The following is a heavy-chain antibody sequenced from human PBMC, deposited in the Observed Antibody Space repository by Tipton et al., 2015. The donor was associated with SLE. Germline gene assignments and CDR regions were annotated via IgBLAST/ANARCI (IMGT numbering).Heavy chain of an antibody. CDR2: IYTSGST. V-gene: IGHV4-4*07. CDR1: GGSISSYY. D-gene: IGHD3-3*01. CDR3: ASSFFWSGYYSGAFDI. Sequence: LRLSCTVSGGSISSYYWSWIRQPAGKGLEWIGRIYTSGSTNYNPSLKSRVTMSVDTSKNQFSLKLSSVTAADTAVYYCASSFFWSGYYSGAFDIWGQGTMVTVSS. J-gene: IGHJ3*02.